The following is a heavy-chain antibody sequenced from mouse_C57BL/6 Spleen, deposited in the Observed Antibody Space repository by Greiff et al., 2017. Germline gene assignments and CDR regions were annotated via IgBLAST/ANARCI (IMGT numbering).Heavy chain of an antibody. D-gene: IGHD1-3*01. CDR1: GYTFTGYW. J-gene: IGHJ3*01. CDR2: ILPGSGST. CDR3: VRSGVRTRGTALCAY. Sequence: VQGVESGAELMKPGASVKLSCKATGYTFTGYWIAGVKQRPGHGLEWIGVILPGSGSTNYNEKFKGKAPLPADTSSNTAYMQLRSLTTGDSAFFSGVRSGVRTRGTALCAYWGQGTLVTVSA. V-gene: IGHV1-9*01.